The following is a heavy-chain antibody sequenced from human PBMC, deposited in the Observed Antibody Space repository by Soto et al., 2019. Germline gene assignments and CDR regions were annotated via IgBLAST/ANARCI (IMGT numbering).Heavy chain of an antibody. J-gene: IGHJ5*02. D-gene: IGHD2-15*01. CDR3: AKDYGYCSGGSCYSSGWFDP. CDR1: GFTFSSYA. Sequence: GGSLRLSCAASGFTFSSYAMSWVRQAPGKGLEWVSGISGSGGSTYYADSVKGRFTISRDNSKNTLYLQMNSLRAEDTAVYYCAKDYGYCSGGSCYSSGWFDPWGQGT. V-gene: IGHV3-23*01. CDR2: ISGSGGST.